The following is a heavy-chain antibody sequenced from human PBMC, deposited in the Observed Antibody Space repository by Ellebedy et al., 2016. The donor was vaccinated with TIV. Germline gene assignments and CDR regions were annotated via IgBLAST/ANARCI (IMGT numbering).Heavy chain of an antibody. Sequence: SETLSLTXAVYGGSFSGYYWSWIRQPPGKGLEWIGEINHSGSTNYNSSLKSRVTISVDTSKKQFSLKLSSVTAADTAVYYCARRPTTLLLSWFDPWGQGTLVTVSS. CDR2: INHSGST. V-gene: IGHV4-34*01. J-gene: IGHJ5*02. D-gene: IGHD2-15*01. CDR3: ARRPTTLLLSWFDP. CDR1: GGSFSGYY.